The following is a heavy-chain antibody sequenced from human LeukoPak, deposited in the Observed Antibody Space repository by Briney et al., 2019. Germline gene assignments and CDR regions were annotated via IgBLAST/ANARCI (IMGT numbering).Heavy chain of an antibody. CDR2: INPNSGGT. CDR1: GYTFTGYY. CDR3: ARDRALSGSYLYYFDY. J-gene: IGHJ4*02. V-gene: IGHV1-2*02. Sequence: GSVNVSCMASGYTFTGYYMHWVRQAPGQGLEWMGWINPNSGGTNYAQKFQGRVTMTRDTSISTAYMELSRLRSDDTAVYYCARDRALSGSYLYYFDYWGQGTLVTVSS. D-gene: IGHD1-26*01.